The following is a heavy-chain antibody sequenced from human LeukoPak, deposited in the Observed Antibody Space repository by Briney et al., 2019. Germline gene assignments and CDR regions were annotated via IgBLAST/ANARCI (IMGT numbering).Heavy chain of an antibody. CDR3: ARAPGYSSVFDY. CDR2: INPNSGGT. J-gene: IGHJ4*02. CDR1: GYTFTDYY. D-gene: IGHD6-19*01. V-gene: IGHV1-2*02. Sequence: ASVKVSCKASGYTFTDYYIHWVRQAPGRGLEWLGWINPNSGGTNYAQKFQGRVTMTRDTSISTAYMELSRLRSDDTAVYYCARAPGYSSVFDYWGQGTLVTVSS.